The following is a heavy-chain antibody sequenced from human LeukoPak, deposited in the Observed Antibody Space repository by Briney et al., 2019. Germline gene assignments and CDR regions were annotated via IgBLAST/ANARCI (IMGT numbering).Heavy chain of an antibody. CDR2: NSSSGSTM. Sequence: PGGSLTLSCAASGFTFSDYYMSWIRQAPGKGLEWVSYNSSSGSTMYYADSVKGRFTISRDNAKNSLYLQMNSLRAEDTAVYYCARDRFKDIVVVLAAGSWFDPWGQGTLVTVSS. CDR1: GFTFSDYY. J-gene: IGHJ5*02. D-gene: IGHD2-2*01. V-gene: IGHV3-11*04. CDR3: ARDRFKDIVVVLAAGSWFDP.